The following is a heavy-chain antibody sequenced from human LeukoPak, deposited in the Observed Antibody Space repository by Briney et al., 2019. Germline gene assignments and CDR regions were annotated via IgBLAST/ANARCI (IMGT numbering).Heavy chain of an antibody. D-gene: IGHD3-10*01. J-gene: IGHJ6*02. Sequence: PSETLSLTCAVYGGSFSGYYWSWIRQPPGKGLEWIGEIKHGGSTNYNPSLKSRVTISVDTSKNQFSLKLSSVTAADTAVYYCARGHYGSGSYYRVYYYGMDVWGQGTTVTVSS. CDR1: GGSFSGYY. V-gene: IGHV4-34*01. CDR2: IKHGGST. CDR3: ARGHYGSGSYYRVYYYGMDV.